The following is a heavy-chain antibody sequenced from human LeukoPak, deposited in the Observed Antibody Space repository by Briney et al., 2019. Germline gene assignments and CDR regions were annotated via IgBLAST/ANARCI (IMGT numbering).Heavy chain of an antibody. V-gene: IGHV4-39*07. CDR3: YGYGDLDYYYGMDV. CDR1: GGSISSSSYY. D-gene: IGHD4-17*01. CDR2: IYYSGST. Sequence: SETLSLTCTVSGGSISSSSYYWGWIRQPPGKGLEWIGSIYYSGSTYYNPSLKSRVTISVDTSKNQFSLKLSSVTAADTAVYYCYGYGDLDYYYGMDVWGQGTTVTASS. J-gene: IGHJ6*02.